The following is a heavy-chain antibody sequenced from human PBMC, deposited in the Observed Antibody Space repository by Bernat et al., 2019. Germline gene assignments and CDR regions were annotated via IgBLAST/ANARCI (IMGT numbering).Heavy chain of an antibody. CDR2: IWYDGSNK. Sequence: QVQLVESGGGVVQPGRSLRLSCAASGFTFSSYGMHWVRQAPGKGLEWVAVIWYDGSNKYYADSVKGRFTISRDNSKNTLYLQMNSLRAEDTAVYYCARDGGYCSGGSCYSFPFDYWGQGTLVTVSS. CDR3: ARDGGYCSGGSCYSFPFDY. CDR1: GFTFSSYG. V-gene: IGHV3-33*01. J-gene: IGHJ4*02. D-gene: IGHD2-15*01.